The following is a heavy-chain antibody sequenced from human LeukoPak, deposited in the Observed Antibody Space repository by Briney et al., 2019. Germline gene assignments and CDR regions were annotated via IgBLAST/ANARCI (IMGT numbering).Heavy chain of an antibody. D-gene: IGHD3-22*01. CDR2: INSDGSST. J-gene: IGHJ5*02. V-gene: IGHV3-74*01. Sequence: GGSLRLPCAAPGFTFSSYWMHWVRHAPGKGLVWVSRINSDGSSTSYADSVKGRFTISRDNAKNTLYLQMNSLRAEDTAVYYCARDYYDSSGYYNWFDPWGQGTLVTVSS. CDR3: ARDYYDSSGYYNWFDP. CDR1: GFTFSSYW.